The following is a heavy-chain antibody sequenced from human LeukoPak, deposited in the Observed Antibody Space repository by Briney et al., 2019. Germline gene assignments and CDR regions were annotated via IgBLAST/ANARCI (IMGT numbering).Heavy chain of an antibody. V-gene: IGHV3-21*01. D-gene: IGHD6-19*01. CDR1: GFTFSSYS. Sequence: GGSLRLSCAASGFTFSSYSMNWVRQAPGKGLEWVSSISSSSSYIYYADSVKGRFTISRGNAKNSLYLQMDSLRAEDTAVYYCARAESVAGSFVGDYWGQGTLVTVSS. CDR3: ARAESVAGSFVGDY. J-gene: IGHJ4*02. CDR2: ISSSSSYI.